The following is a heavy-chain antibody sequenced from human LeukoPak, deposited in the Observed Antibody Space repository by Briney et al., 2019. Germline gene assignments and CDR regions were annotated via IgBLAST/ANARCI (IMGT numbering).Heavy chain of an antibody. CDR2: IYYSGST. CDR3: ARDSTVTEEYYDILTGADDAFDI. V-gene: IGHV4-61*01. CDR1: GGSINSGNYY. J-gene: IGHJ3*02. Sequence: SQTLSLTCTVSGGSINSGNYYWSWIRQPPGKGLEWIGYIYYSGSTNYNPSLKSRITISVDTSKNQFSLKLSSVTAADTAVYYCARDSTVTEEYYDILTGADDAFDIWGQGTMVTVSS. D-gene: IGHD3-9*01.